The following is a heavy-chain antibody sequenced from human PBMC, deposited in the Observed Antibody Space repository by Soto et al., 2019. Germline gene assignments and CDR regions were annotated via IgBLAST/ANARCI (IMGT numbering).Heavy chain of an antibody. Sequence: QVQLVQSGAEVKKLGASVKVSCKASGYTFTNYYMHWVRQAPGQGLEWMGIINPSGGSTSYAQKFQGSVTVTRDTSTSKVYMELSRLRSEDTAVYYCARASSGSTYAHFDFWGQGTLVTVSS. V-gene: IGHV1-46*01. CDR1: GYTFTNYY. CDR3: ARASSGSTYAHFDF. J-gene: IGHJ4*02. CDR2: INPSGGST. D-gene: IGHD6-19*01.